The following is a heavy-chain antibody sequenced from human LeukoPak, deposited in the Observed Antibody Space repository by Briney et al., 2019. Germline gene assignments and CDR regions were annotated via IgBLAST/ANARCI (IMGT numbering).Heavy chain of an antibody. CDR1: GGSINSANYF. Sequence: SETLSLTCSVSGGSINSANYFWSWIRQPPGEGLEWIGYIYHSGSAYYNPSLKSPVTISLDMSRNQFSLKLNSVTAADTAVYYCARLPCRAPCSWGGGFDSWGQGTLVTVSS. V-gene: IGHV4-30-4*01. CDR2: IYHSGSA. J-gene: IGHJ4*02. CDR3: ARLPCRAPCSWGGGFDS. D-gene: IGHD3-16*01.